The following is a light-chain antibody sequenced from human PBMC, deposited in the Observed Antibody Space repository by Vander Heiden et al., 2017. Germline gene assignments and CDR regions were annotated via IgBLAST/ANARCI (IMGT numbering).Light chain of an antibody. Sequence: DIVVTQSPLSLPVTPGEPASISCRSSQRLLHSNGYNNYLDWYLQKPGQSPQLLIYLGSNRASGVPDRFSGSGSGTDFTLKISRVEAEDVGVYYCMQALASPLTFGGGTKVEIK. V-gene: IGKV2-28*01. CDR2: LGS. CDR1: QRLLHSNGYNNY. CDR3: MQALASPLT. J-gene: IGKJ4*01.